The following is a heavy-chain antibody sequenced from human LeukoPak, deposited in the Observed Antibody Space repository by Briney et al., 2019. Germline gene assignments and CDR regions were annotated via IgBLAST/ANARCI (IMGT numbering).Heavy chain of an antibody. CDR2: INIDGTTT. V-gene: IGHV3-74*01. D-gene: IGHD5-18*01. CDR1: GFTFSIYW. J-gene: IGHJ4*02. Sequence: QAGGSLRLSCAASGFTFSIYWMHWVRQAPGKGLVWVARINIDGTTTTYADSVKGRFTISRDNAKNTLYLQMNSLRAEDTAVYYCAKASRGYSYGVDYWGQGTLVTVSS. CDR3: AKASRGYSYGVDY.